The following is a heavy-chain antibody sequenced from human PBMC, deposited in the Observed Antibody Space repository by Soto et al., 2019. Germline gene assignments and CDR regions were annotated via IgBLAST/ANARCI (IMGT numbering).Heavy chain of an antibody. Sequence: GGSLRLSCIAAGFNFGDYGVSWVRQAPGKGLEYIGLIRNKGYGGTTEYAASVKGRFTISRDDSKSTVYLQMNSLKTEDTAVYYCTRFQAARFEFWGQGT. CDR3: TRFQAARFEF. J-gene: IGHJ4*02. CDR1: GFNFGDYG. CDR2: IRNKGYGGTT. D-gene: IGHD6-6*01. V-gene: IGHV3-49*04.